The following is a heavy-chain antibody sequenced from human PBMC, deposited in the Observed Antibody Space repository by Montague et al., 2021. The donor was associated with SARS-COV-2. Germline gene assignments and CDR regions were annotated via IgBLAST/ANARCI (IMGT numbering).Heavy chain of an antibody. J-gene: IGHJ6*02. CDR1: GGSISTYY. D-gene: IGHD3-9*01. CDR3: ARLPYDNSYGMDV. V-gene: IGHV4-59*01. Sequence: SETLSLTCTVSGGSISTYYWNWIRQFPGKGLEWICYIDYSGSTNYNLSLQSRVIISVDRSKIQFSLKLNSVTAADTAIYYCARLPYDNSYGMDVWGQGTTVTVSS. CDR2: IDYSGST.